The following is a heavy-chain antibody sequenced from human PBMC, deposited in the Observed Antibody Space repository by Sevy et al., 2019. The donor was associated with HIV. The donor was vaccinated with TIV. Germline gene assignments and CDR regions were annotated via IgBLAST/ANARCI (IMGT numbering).Heavy chain of an antibody. D-gene: IGHD3-16*02. CDR1: GYTFTGYY. J-gene: IGHJ5*02. V-gene: IGHV1-2*06. Sequence: ASVKVSCKASGYTFTGYYMHWVRQAPGQGLEWMGRINPNSGGTNYAQTFQGRVTMTRDTSISTAYMELSRLRSDDTAVYYCARSGAYDYVWGSYRYGWFDPWGQGTLVTVSS. CDR3: ARSGAYDYVWGSYRYGWFDP. CDR2: INPNSGGT.